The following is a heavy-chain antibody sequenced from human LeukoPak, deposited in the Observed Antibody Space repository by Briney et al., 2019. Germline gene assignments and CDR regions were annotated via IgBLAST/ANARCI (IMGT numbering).Heavy chain of an antibody. CDR1: GFTFSSYG. D-gene: IGHD1-14*01. CDR2: ISYDGSNK. J-gene: IGHJ3*02. V-gene: IGHV3-30*18. CDR3: AKDLPVPVAFDI. Sequence: GGSLRLSCAASGFTFSSYGMHGVRQAPGKGLEWVAVISYDGSNKYYADSVKGRFTISRDNSKNTLYLQMNSLRAEDTAVYYCAKDLPVPVAFDIWGQGTMVTVSS.